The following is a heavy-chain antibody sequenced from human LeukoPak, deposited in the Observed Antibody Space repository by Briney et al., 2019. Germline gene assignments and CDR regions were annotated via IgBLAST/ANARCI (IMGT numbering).Heavy chain of an antibody. V-gene: IGHV1-18*01. D-gene: IGHD6-13*01. Sequence: ASVKVSCKASGYTFTSYGISCVRQAPGQGLEWMGWISAYNGNTNYAQKLQGRVTMTTDTSTSTAYMEPRSLRSDDTAVYYCARGIAAAGIGDEYYFDYWGQGTLVTVSS. CDR1: GYTFTSYG. CDR2: ISAYNGNT. CDR3: ARGIAAAGIGDEYYFDY. J-gene: IGHJ4*02.